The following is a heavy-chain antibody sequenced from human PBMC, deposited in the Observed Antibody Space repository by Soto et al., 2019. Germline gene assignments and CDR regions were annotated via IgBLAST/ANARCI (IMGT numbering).Heavy chain of an antibody. D-gene: IGHD5-18*01. J-gene: IGHJ4*01. CDR2: INPNGGDT. Sequence: ASVKISCKASGYMFTYDHVHWVRQAPGQGLEWMGIINPNGGDTRYAQKFQGRGTMTRDTSTSTVYMEVSSLRSEDKALYYCARVPYSSVLFFYLHNRGQVALVTV. CDR3: ARVPYSSVLFFYLHN. CDR1: GYMFTYDH. V-gene: IGHV1-46*01.